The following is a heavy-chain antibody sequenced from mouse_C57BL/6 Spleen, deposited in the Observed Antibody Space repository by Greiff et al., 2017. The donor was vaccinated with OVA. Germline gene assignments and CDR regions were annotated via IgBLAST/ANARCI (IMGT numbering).Heavy chain of an antibody. CDR1: GFTFSSYA. J-gene: IGHJ1*03. Sequence: EVHLVESGGGLVKPGGSLKLSCAASGFTFSSYAMSWVRQTPEKRLEWVATISDGGSYTYYPDNVKGRFTISRDNAKNNLYLQMSHLKSEDTAMYYCARGGWDWYFDVWGTGTTVTVSS. V-gene: IGHV5-4*01. CDR2: ISDGGSYT. D-gene: IGHD1-1*02. CDR3: ARGGWDWYFDV.